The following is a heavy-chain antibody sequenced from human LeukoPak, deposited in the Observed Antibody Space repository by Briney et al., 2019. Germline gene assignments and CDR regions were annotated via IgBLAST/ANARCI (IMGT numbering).Heavy chain of an antibody. CDR1: GGSFSGYY. CDR2: INHSGST. D-gene: IGHD2-15*01. Sequence: PSETLSLTCAVYGGSFSGYYWSWIRQPPGKGLEWIGEINHSGSTNYNPSLKSRVTISVDKSKNQFSLKLSSVTAADTAVYYCARNSCPSGSCYENRGYFDYWGQGTLVTVSS. J-gene: IGHJ4*02. V-gene: IGHV4-34*01. CDR3: ARNSCPSGSCYENRGYFDY.